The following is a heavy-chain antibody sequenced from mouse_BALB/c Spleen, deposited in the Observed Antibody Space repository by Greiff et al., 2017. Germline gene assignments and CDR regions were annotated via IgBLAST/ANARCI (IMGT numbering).Heavy chain of an antibody. CDR2: ISYSGST. J-gene: IGHJ4*01. Sequence: VQLKESGPGLVKPSQSLSLTCTVTGYSITSDYAWNWIRQFPGNKLEWMGYISYSGSTSYNPSLKSRISITRDTSKNQFFLQLNSVTTEDTATYYCARKVAQYAMDYWGQGTSVTVSS. V-gene: IGHV3-2*02. CDR3: ARKVAQYAMDY. D-gene: IGHD6-1*01. CDR1: GYSITSDYA.